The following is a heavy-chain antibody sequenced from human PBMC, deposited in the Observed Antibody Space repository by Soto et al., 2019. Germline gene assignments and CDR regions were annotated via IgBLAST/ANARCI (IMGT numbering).Heavy chain of an antibody. CDR3: ARTRFSYGYGLDY. J-gene: IGHJ4*02. D-gene: IGHD5-18*01. V-gene: IGHV3-11*05. Sequence: QVQLVESGGGLVKPGGSLRLSCAASGFTFSDYYMSWIRQAPGKGLEWVSYISSSSSYINYADSVKGRFTISRDNAKNTLYLQMNSLRAEDTAVYWCARTRFSYGYGLDYWGQGTLVTVSS. CDR2: ISSSSSYI. CDR1: GFTFSDYY.